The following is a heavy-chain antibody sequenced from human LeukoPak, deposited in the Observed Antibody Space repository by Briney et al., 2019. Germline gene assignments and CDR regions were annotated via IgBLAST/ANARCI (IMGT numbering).Heavy chain of an antibody. CDR3: AREGKNYYGSGSSEYYFDY. D-gene: IGHD3-10*01. J-gene: IGHJ4*02. V-gene: IGHV3-23*01. Sequence: GGSLRLSCAASGFTFSSYAMSWVRQAPGKGLEWVSAISGSGGSTYYADSVKGRFTISRDNAKNSLYLQMNSLRAEDTAVYYCAREGKNYYGSGSSEYYFDYWGQGTLVTVSS. CDR2: ISGSGGST. CDR1: GFTFSSYA.